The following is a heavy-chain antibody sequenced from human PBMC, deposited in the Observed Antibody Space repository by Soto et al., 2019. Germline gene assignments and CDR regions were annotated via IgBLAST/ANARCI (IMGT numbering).Heavy chain of an antibody. CDR1: GVSFIGYY. J-gene: IGHJ6*02. D-gene: IGHD6-13*01. Sequence: SETLSLTCAVYGVSFIGYYWSWILQPPGKGLEWIGEINHSGSTNYNPSLKSRVTISVDTSKNQFSLKLSSVTAADTAVYYCARASFSAVTVYYYGMDFWCQGTLVSVFS. CDR3: ARASFSAVTVYYYGMDF. V-gene: IGHV4-34*01. CDR2: INHSGST.